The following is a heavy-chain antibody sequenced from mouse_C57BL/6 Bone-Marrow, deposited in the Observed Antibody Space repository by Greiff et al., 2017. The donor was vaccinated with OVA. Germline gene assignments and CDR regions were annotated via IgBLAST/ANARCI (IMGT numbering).Heavy chain of an antibody. CDR2: IDPENGDT. Sequence: EVQLQQSGAELVRPGASVKLSCTASGFNIKDDYMHWVKQRPEQGLEWIGWIDPENGDTEYASKFQGKATITADTSSSTAYLQLSGLTYEETAVYYCTSYGTFDYWGQGTALTVSS. D-gene: IGHD2-1*01. CDR1: GFNIKDDY. CDR3: TSYGTFDY. V-gene: IGHV14-4*01. J-gene: IGHJ2*01.